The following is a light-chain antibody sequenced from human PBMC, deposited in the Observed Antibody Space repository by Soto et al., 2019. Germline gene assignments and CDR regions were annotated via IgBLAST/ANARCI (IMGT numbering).Light chain of an antibody. J-gene: IGKJ2*01. V-gene: IGKV1-39*01. CDR2: AAT. CDR1: KSINNY. CDR3: QQSYKSPYT. Sequence: DIQMTQSPSSLSASLGDRVTITCRASKSINNYLNWYQQEEGKAPKLLIYAATSLQSGVQSRFSGIGSGTEFTLTISSLQPGDFATYYYQQSYKSPYTFGRGTNWEIK.